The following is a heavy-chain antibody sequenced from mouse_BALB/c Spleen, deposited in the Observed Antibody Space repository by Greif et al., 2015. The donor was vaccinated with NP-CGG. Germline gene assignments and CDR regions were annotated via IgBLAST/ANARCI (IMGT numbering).Heavy chain of an antibody. V-gene: IGHV5-9-2*01. D-gene: IGHD1-1*01. CDR2: ISGGGSYT. CDR3: ANDGSRTWFAY. CDR1: GFTFSSYG. Sequence: EVKLVESGGGLVKPGGSLKLSCAASGFTFSSYGMSWVRQTPEKRLEWVATISGGGSYTYYPDSVKGRFTISRGNAKNNLYLQMSSLRSEDTALYYCANDGSRTWFAYWGQGTLVTVSA. J-gene: IGHJ3*01.